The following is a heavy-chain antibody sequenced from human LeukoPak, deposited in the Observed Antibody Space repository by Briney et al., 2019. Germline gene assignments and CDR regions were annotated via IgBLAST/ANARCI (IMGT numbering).Heavy chain of an antibody. J-gene: IGHJ5*01. D-gene: IGHD3-22*01. CDR2: ISSSGSTI. Sequence: PGGSLRLSCAASGFTFSSYEMNWVRQAPGKGLEWVSYISSSGSTIYYADSVKGRFTISRDNSRYTLYLQMNSLTAEDTAVYYCAKDRPNYYQSNGHYYRRDGDSWGQGTLVTVSS. V-gene: IGHV3-48*03. CDR3: AKDRPNYYQSNGHYYRRDGDS. CDR1: GFTFSSYE.